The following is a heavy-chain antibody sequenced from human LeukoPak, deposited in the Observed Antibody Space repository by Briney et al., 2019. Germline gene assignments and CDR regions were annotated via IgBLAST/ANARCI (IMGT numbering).Heavy chain of an antibody. V-gene: IGHV5-10-1*01. CDR2: IDPSDSYT. Sequence: GESLKISCKGSGYSFPSYWIGWVRKLPGKGLEWMGRIDPSDSYTNYSPSFQGHVTISADKSISTAYLQWSSLKASDTAMYYCASVELLKHWGQGTLVTVSS. J-gene: IGHJ4*02. D-gene: IGHD2-15*01. CDR3: ASVELLKH. CDR1: GYSFPSYW.